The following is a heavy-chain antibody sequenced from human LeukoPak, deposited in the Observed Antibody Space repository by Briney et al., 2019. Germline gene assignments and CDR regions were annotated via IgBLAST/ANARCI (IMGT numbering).Heavy chain of an antibody. D-gene: IGHD2-8*01. Sequence: GASVKVSCKASGYTFTGYYMHWVRQAPGQGLEWMGWINPNSGGTNYAQKFQGRVTMTSTPSISTAYMELTSLRFEDTAVYYCTRSVRNGHLDFWGQGTLVTVSS. CDR2: INPNSGGT. V-gene: IGHV1-2*02. CDR1: GYTFTGYY. CDR3: TRSVRNGHLDF. J-gene: IGHJ4*02.